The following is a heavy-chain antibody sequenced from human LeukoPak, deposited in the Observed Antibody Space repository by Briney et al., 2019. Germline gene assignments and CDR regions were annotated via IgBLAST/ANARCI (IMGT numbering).Heavy chain of an antibody. V-gene: IGHV3-23*01. CDR1: GFTFSSYA. CDR2: ISGTGGST. D-gene: IGHD3/OR15-3a*01. CDR3: AEDWAGYFPY. J-gene: IGHJ4*02. Sequence: PGGSLRLSCAASGFTFSSYAMSWVRQAPGKGLEWVPTISGTGGSTSYADSVKGRFTISRDNSKNTLYLQMNSLSAEDTAVYYCAEDWAGYFPYWGQGTLVTVSS.